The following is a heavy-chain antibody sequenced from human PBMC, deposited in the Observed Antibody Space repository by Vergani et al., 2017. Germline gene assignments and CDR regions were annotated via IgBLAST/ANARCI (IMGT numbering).Heavy chain of an antibody. V-gene: IGHV1-8*01. CDR2: MNPNSGNT. J-gene: IGHJ4*02. D-gene: IGHD1-14*01. Sequence: QVQLVQSGAEVKKPGASVKVSCKASGYTFTSYDINWVRQATGQGLEWMGWMNPNSGNTGYAQKFQGRVTMTRNTSISTAYMELSSLRAEDTAVYYCACSGYKFITHDYWGQGTLVTVSS. CDR3: ACSGYKFITHDY. CDR1: GYTFTSYD.